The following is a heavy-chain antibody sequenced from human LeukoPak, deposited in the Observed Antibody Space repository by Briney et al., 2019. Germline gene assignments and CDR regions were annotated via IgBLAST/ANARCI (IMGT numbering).Heavy chain of an antibody. CDR2: IYYSGST. D-gene: IGHD3-16*02. V-gene: IGHV4-59*01. CDR3: ARDVDDYVWGSYRY. CDR1: GGSISSYY. J-gene: IGHJ4*02. Sequence: SETLSLTCTVSGGSISSYYWSWIRQPPGKGLEWIGYIYYSGSTNYNPSLKSRVTISVDTSKNQFSLKLSSVTAADTAVYYCARDVDDYVWGSYRYWGQGTLVTVSS.